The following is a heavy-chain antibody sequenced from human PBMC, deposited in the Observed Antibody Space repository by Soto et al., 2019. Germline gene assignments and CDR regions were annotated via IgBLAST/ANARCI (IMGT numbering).Heavy chain of an antibody. CDR3: ASDPQQPAHYSYFGMGV. V-gene: IGHV3-11*01. J-gene: IGHJ6*02. D-gene: IGHD6-13*01. CDR2: ISSSGSTI. CDR1: GFTFSDNY. Sequence: QVQLVESGGGLVKPGGSLRLSCVASGFTFSDNYMSWIRQAPGKGLEWVSYISSSGSTIYYTDSVKGRFTVSRDNAKDSLYLQMNSLRAEDTAVYYCASDPQQPAHYSYFGMGVWGQGTTVTVSS.